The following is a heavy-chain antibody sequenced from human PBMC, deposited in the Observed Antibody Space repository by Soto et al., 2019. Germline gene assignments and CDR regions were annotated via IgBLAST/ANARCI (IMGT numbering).Heavy chain of an antibody. Sequence: SETLSLTCTVSGGSISSGDYYWSWIRQPPGKGLGWIGYIYYSGSTYYNPSLKSRVTISVDTSKNQFSLKLSSVTAADTAVYYCAVYCSSTSCYFNWFDPWGQGTLVTVSS. CDR1: GGSISSGDYY. CDR2: IYYSGST. V-gene: IGHV4-30-4*01. CDR3: AVYCSSTSCYFNWFDP. J-gene: IGHJ5*02. D-gene: IGHD2-2*01.